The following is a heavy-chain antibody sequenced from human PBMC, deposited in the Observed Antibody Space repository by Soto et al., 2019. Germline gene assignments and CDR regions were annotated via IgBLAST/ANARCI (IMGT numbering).Heavy chain of an antibody. V-gene: IGHV1-3*01. D-gene: IGHD4-17*01. CDR2: ITPGNGTI. CDR1: GYTFTSNA. Sequence: ASVKVSCKAPGYTFTSNAIHWVRQAPGQRLEWMGWITPGNGTITFSQKFQGRVSITRGTSASTAYMDLSSLRSEDTAVYYCATIDYGGYNLRDYYGQGTLVTVSS. J-gene: IGHJ4*01. CDR3: ATIDYGGYNLRDY.